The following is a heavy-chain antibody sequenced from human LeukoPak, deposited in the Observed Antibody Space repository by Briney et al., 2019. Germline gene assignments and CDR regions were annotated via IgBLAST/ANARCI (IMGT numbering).Heavy chain of an antibody. J-gene: IGHJ5*02. CDR1: GDGVSSNSAA. Sequence: SQTLSLTCAISGDGVSSNSAAWNWIRQSPSRGLEWLGRTYYRSKWYNDYAVSVKSRITINPDTSKNQFSLQLNSVTPEDTAVYYCARGLGSHLVRGWFDPWGQGTLVTVSS. CDR2: TYYRSKWYN. V-gene: IGHV6-1*01. CDR3: ARGLGSHLVRGWFDP. D-gene: IGHD6-19*01.